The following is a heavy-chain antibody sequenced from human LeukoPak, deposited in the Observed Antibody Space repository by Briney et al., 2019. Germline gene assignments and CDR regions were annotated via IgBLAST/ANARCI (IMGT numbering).Heavy chain of an antibody. Sequence: GGSLSLSCAASGFTFSDHVMHWVRQAPGMGLAWVAVISKDGSKTFYAGSVEGRFTFSRDNSENTLYLQMNYLKPEDTAVYYCAKDEGTIWNSKNDPFDIWGQGTMVTVSS. D-gene: IGHD1-7*01. J-gene: IGHJ3*02. CDR2: ISKDGSKT. CDR3: AKDEGTIWNSKNDPFDI. CDR1: GFTFSDHV. V-gene: IGHV3-30*17.